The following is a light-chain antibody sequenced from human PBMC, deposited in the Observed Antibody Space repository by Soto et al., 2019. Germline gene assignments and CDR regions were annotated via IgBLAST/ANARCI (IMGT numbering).Light chain of an antibody. CDR2: GAS. V-gene: IGKV3-15*01. J-gene: IGKJ1*01. Sequence: EIVMTQSPATLSVSPGERATLSCRASQSVSSKLAWYQQKPGQAPRLLMYGASTRATGIPARFSGSGSGTEFTLTISSLQSEDFAVYYCQQYNNWPLWTFGQGTKVDIK. CDR1: QSVSSK. CDR3: QQYNNWPLWT.